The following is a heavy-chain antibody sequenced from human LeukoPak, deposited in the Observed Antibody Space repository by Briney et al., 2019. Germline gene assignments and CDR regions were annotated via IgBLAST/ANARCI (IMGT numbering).Heavy chain of an antibody. D-gene: IGHD6-13*01. CDR1: DFTFSICA. CDR2: ISGSGDNT. Sequence: GGSLRLSCAASDFTFSICAMSWVRQAPGKGLEWVSAISGSGDNTYYADSVKGRFTVSRDNSKNTLYLRMNSLRAEDTAVYYCAKDWASSGWSHFDYWGQGTLVTVSS. J-gene: IGHJ4*02. V-gene: IGHV3-23*01. CDR3: AKDWASSGWSHFDY.